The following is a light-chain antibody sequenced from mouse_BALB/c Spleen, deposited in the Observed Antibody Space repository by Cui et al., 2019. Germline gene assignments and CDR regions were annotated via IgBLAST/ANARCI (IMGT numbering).Light chain of an antibody. CDR3: QQRRSHPHT. J-gene: IGKJ2*01. CDR1: SSVRY. Sequence: QIVLTQSPAIMSASPGEKVTITCSASSSVRYMHWFQQKPGTSPKLWVYSTSNLGSGVPARFSGSGSGTSYSLTSCRMEAEDAATYYSQQRRSHPHTFGGGTKLEIK. V-gene: IGKV4-57*01. CDR2: STS.